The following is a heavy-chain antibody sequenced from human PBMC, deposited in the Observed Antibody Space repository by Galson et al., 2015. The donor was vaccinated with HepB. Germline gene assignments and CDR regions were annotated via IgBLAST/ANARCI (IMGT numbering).Heavy chain of an antibody. D-gene: IGHD3-10*01. J-gene: IGHJ4*02. CDR2: IYYSGST. V-gene: IGHV4-39*01. Sequence: SETLSLTCTDSGGSISSTIYYWGWIRQPPGKGLEWIGSIYYSGSTYYNPSLKSRVTISVDTSKNRLSLILSSVTAADTAVYYCARQENYYRLDYWGQGTLVTVSS. CDR3: ARQENYYRLDY. CDR1: GGSISSTIYY.